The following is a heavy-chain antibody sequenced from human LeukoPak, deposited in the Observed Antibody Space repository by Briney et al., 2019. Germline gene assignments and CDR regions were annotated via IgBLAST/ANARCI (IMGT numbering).Heavy chain of an antibody. CDR3: ARHTKTRPVEMVTDHDAFDI. V-gene: IGHV3-21*01. CDR1: GFTFSSYT. Sequence: GGSLRLSCAASGFTFSSYTMSWVRQAPGKGLEWVSSISSSSSYIYYADSVKGRFTISRDNAKNSLYLQMNSLRAEDTAVYSCARHTKTRPVEMVTDHDAFDIWGQGTPVTVSS. CDR2: ISSSSSYI. J-gene: IGHJ3*02. D-gene: IGHD5-24*01.